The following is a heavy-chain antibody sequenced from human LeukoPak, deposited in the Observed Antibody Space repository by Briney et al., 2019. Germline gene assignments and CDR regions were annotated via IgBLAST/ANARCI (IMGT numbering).Heavy chain of an antibody. CDR1: GGSISSSNW. D-gene: IGHD3-22*01. J-gene: IGHJ4*02. V-gene: IGHV4-4*02. CDR3: ARGGYYYDSSGYSHLPDY. Sequence: SGTLSLTCAVSGGSISSSNWRSWVRQPPGKGLEWIGEIYHSGSTNYNPSLKSRVTISVDKSKNQFSLKLSSVTAADTAVYYCARGGYYYDSSGYSHLPDYWGQGTLVTVSA. CDR2: IYHSGST.